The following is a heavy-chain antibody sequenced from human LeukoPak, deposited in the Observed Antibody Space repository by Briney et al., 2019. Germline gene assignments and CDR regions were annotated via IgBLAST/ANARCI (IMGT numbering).Heavy chain of an antibody. D-gene: IGHD6-13*01. CDR2: IYHSGST. V-gene: IGHV4-4*02. J-gene: IGHJ3*02. CDR3: ARAHSSSSWPDAFDI. Sequence: SETLSLTCAVSGGSISSSNWWSWVRQPPGKGLEWIGEIYHSGSTNYNPSLKSRVTISVDTSKNQFSLKLSSVTAADTAVYYCARAHSSSSWPDAFDIWGQGTMVTVSS. CDR1: GGSISSSNW.